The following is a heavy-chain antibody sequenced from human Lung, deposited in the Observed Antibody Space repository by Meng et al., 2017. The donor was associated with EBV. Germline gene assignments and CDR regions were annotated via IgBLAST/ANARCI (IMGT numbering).Heavy chain of an antibody. D-gene: IGHD4-23*01. CDR3: AKGKPVDY. J-gene: IGHJ4*02. CDR2: IFYDGSMK. CDR1: GFAFSDSG. V-gene: IGHV3-30*18. Sequence: QVQLVESGXGVVQSGRSLRLSCVASGFAFSDSGMHWVRQAPGKGLEWVAVIFYDGSMKYYGDSVRGRFTISRDNPKNTVYLQMNGLRTEDTALYYCAKGKPVDYWGRGTLVTVSS.